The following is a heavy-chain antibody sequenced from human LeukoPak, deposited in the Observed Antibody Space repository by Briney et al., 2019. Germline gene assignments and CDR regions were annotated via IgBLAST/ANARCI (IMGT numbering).Heavy chain of an antibody. J-gene: IGHJ5*02. Sequence: SSETLSLTCTVSGGSISSYYWSWIRQPPGKGLEWIGYIYYSGSTNCNPSLKSRVTISVDTSKNQFSLKLSSVTAADTAVYYCARHDLHYYGPFDPWGQGTLVTVSS. CDR2: IYYSGST. D-gene: IGHD3-10*01. CDR3: ARHDLHYYGPFDP. CDR1: GGSISSYY. V-gene: IGHV4-59*08.